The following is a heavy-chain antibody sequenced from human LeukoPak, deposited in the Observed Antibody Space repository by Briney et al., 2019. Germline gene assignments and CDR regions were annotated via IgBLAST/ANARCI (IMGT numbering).Heavy chain of an antibody. Sequence: GGSLRLSCSASGFTFSDYDMNWVRQAPGKGLEWVSSISYLSTHVYYGDSVKGRFSISRDNAKNSLHLQMNSLGAEDTAIYYCGRAFPPLRTSSAGDLWGQGILVTVSS. V-gene: IGHV3-21*01. CDR2: ISYLSTHV. D-gene: IGHD3-16*01. CDR3: GRAFPPLRTSSAGDL. CDR1: GFTFSDYD. J-gene: IGHJ4*02.